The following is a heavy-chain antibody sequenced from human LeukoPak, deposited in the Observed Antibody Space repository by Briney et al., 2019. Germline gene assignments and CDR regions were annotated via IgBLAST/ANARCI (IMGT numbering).Heavy chain of an antibody. CDR2: IYAGDSDT. CDR1: GSRFANYW. V-gene: IGHV5-51*01. Sequence: GASLKISCMGSGSRFANYWIGWVRQMPGKGLEWMGIIYAGDSDTRYSPSFQGRVTISADKSISTAYLQWSSLKASDTAMYYCARHGSSYDSSAYYSWGQGTLATVSS. D-gene: IGHD3-22*01. CDR3: ARHGSSYDSSAYYS. J-gene: IGHJ4*02.